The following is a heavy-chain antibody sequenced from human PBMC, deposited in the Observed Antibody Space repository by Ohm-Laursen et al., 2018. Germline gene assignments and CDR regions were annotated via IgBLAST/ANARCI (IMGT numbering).Heavy chain of an antibody. Sequence: GSLRLSCAASGFTLSSCSMNWIRQAPGKGLEWLSYINSVSSHRYEGDSARGRFTMSRDNAKNSVDLQLTSLRVEDTAVYYCARSVSNSGYFRHDAFDLWGQGTMLIVSS. CDR2: INSVSSHR. CDR1: GFTLSSCS. CDR3: ARSVSNSGYFRHDAFDL. D-gene: IGHD3-22*01. J-gene: IGHJ3*01. V-gene: IGHV3-48*01.